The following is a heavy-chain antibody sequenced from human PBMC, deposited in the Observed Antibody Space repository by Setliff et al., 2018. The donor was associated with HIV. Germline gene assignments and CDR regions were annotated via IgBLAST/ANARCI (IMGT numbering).Heavy chain of an antibody. CDR3: ARGVDAGSDY. V-gene: IGHV1-2*02. Sequence: ASVKVSCKASGYTFTGYYMHWVRQAPGQGLEWMGWINPNSGDTGYAQNFQGRVTMTRDTSMNTAYMELSNLRFEDTAVYYCARGVDAGSDYWGQGTLGTVSS. CDR1: GYTFTGYY. J-gene: IGHJ4*02. D-gene: IGHD3-10*01. CDR2: INPNSGDT.